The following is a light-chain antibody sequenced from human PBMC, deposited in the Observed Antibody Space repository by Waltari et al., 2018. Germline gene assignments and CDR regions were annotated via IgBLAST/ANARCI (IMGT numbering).Light chain of an antibody. J-gene: IGKJ2*01. Sequence: EIVLTQSPATLSVSSGDSATLPCRASQSVGTFLAWFQQKPGQAPRLLIYDASKRATGIPARFSGSGSGTDFSLTIRSLEPEDFAIYYCQQRSNWPMYTFGQGTKLEIK. CDR3: QQRSNWPMYT. V-gene: IGKV3-11*01. CDR2: DAS. CDR1: QSVGTF.